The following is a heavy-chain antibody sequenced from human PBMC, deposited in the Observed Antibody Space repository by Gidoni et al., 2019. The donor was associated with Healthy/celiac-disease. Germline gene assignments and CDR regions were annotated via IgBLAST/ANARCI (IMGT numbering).Heavy chain of an antibody. J-gene: IGHJ4*02. V-gene: IGHV3-43*01. Sequence: EVQLVESGGVVVQPGGSLRLSCAVSGCTFADYTMHWVRQAPGTGLGWVSLISWDGGSTYYADSVKGRFTISRDNSKNSLYLQMNSLRTEDTALYYCAKTVLSGSGWSRSYYFDYWGQGTLVTVSS. CDR3: AKTVLSGSGWSRSYYFDY. CDR2: ISWDGGST. CDR1: GCTFADYT. D-gene: IGHD6-19*01.